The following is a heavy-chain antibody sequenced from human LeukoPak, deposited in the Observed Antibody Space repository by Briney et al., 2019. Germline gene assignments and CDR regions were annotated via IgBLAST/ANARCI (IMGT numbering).Heavy chain of an antibody. CDR2: INHSGST. J-gene: IGHJ4*02. Sequence: PSETLSLTCAVYGGSFSGYYWSWIRQPPGKGLEWIGEINHSGSTNYNPSLKSRVTISVDTSKNQFSLKLSSVTAADTAVYYCARALVAATSVPGYWGQGTLVTVYS. D-gene: IGHD2-15*01. CDR3: ARALVAATSVPGY. V-gene: IGHV4-34*01. CDR1: GGSFSGYY.